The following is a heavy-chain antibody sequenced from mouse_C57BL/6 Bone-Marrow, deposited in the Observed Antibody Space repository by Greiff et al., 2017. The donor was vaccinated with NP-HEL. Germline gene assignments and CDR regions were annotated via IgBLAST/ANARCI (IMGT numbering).Heavy chain of an antibody. Sequence: LQQSGPGILQPSQTLSLTCSFSGFSLSTFGMGVGWNRQPSGKGLEWLAHIWWDDDKYYNPVLKSRLTISKDTSNNQVFLKCANVDTAVTATYYCARMNGWDFDYWGQGTTLTVSS. CDR1: GFSLSTFGMG. D-gene: IGHD2-3*01. V-gene: IGHV8-8*01. CDR3: ARMNGWDFDY. J-gene: IGHJ2*01. CDR2: IWWDDDK.